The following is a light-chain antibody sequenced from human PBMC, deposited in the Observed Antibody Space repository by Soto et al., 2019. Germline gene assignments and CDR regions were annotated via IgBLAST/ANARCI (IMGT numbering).Light chain of an antibody. CDR1: QNVGNN. J-gene: IGKJ3*01. CDR3: QQYGGSFRV. Sequence: EIVMTQSPATLSVSPGERATLSCRASQNVGNNLVWYQQKPGQAPRLLIYGASTRAAGIPDRFSGSGSGTDFTLTISRLEPEDFAVYYCQQYGGSFRVFGPGTKVDIK. CDR2: GAS. V-gene: IGKV3-20*01.